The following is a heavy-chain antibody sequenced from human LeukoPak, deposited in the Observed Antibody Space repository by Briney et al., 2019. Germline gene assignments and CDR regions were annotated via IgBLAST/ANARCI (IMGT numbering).Heavy chain of an antibody. CDR2: ISHSGTT. CDR3: ARANRRRSRNFFDP. CDR1: GGSISSYY. V-gene: IGHV4-34*01. D-gene: IGHD2/OR15-2a*01. J-gene: IGHJ5*02. Sequence: PSETLSLTCTVSGGSISSYYWNWIRQPPGKGLEWIGEISHSGTTNSNPSLKSRVTISVDTSKNQFSLKLSSVTAADTAVYYCARANRRRSRNFFDPWGQGTLVTVSS.